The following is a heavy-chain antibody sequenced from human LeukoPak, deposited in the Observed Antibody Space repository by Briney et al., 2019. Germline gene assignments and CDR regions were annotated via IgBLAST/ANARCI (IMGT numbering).Heavy chain of an antibody. V-gene: IGHV4-39*07. CDR3: ARGPPPCSSISCYGPYYYYMDV. J-gene: IGHJ6*03. CDR2: IYYSGST. D-gene: IGHD2-2*01. CDR1: GGSISSSSYY. Sequence: PSETLSLTCTVSGGSISSSSYYWGWIRQPPGKGLEWIGSIYYSGSTYYNPSLKSRVTISVDTSKNQFSLKLSSVTAADTAVYYCARGPPPCSSISCYGPYYYYMDVWGKGTTVTISS.